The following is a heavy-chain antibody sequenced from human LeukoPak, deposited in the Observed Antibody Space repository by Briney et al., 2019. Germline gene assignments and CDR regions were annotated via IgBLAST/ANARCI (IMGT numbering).Heavy chain of an antibody. Sequence: SESLSLTCAVYGGSLSGSYWSWIRQPPGKGLEWIGEINHSGSANYNPSLKSRVTLSIDKSKNQFSLNLNSVTAADTAVYYCARARRDSGFYKVDYWGQGTLVTVSS. V-gene: IGHV4-34*01. D-gene: IGHD3-3*01. CDR2: INHSGSA. J-gene: IGHJ4*02. CDR3: ARARRDSGFYKVDY. CDR1: GGSLSGSY.